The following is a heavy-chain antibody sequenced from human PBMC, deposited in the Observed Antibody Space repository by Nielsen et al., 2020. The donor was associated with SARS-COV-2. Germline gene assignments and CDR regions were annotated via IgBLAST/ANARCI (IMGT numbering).Heavy chain of an antibody. V-gene: IGHV3-21*01. J-gene: IGHJ3*02. CDR2: ISSSSTYI. D-gene: IGHD6-19*01. CDR3: ARDGQYSSGGGGAFDI. Sequence: GGSLRLSCAASGFTFSSYSMNWVRQAPGKGLEWVSNISSSSTYIYYADSVKGRFTISRDNAKNSLYLQINSLRAEDTAVYYCARDGQYSSGGGGAFDIWGQWTMVTVSS. CDR1: GFTFSSYS.